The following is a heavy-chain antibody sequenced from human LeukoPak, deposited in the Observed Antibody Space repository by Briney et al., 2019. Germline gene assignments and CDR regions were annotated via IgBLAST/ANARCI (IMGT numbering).Heavy chain of an antibody. CDR3: ARLQGVQYLNFDY. Sequence: ASVKVSCKASGYTFTGYYMHWVRQAPGQGLEWMGWINPNSGGTNYAQKFQGRVTMTRDTSISTAYMELSRLRSDDTAVYYCARLQGVQYLNFDYWGQGALVTVSS. V-gene: IGHV1-2*02. D-gene: IGHD3-10*01. J-gene: IGHJ4*02. CDR2: INPNSGGT. CDR1: GYTFTGYY.